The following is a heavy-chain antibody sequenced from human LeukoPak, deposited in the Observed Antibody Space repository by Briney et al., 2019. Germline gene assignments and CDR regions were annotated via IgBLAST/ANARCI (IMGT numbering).Heavy chain of an antibody. D-gene: IGHD1-26*01. J-gene: IGHJ4*02. CDR1: GFTFSDYW. CDR2: IHHDGSST. Sequence: PGGSLRLSCAASGFTFSDYWMYWVRQVPGEGLVWVSRIHHDGSSTSDADSVKGRFTISRDNSKNTVYLQMNSLRAEDTALYYCAKDASGGYSPDYWGQGTLVTVSS. V-gene: IGHV3-74*01. CDR3: AKDASGGYSPDY.